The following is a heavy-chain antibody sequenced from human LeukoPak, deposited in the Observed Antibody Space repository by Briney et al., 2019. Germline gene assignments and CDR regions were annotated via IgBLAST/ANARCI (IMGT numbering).Heavy chain of an antibody. Sequence: SVKVSCKASGGTFSSYAISWVRQAPGQGLEWMGGIIPIFGTANYAQKFQGRVTITADESTSTAYMELSSLRSEDTAVYYCARAQRVEYSSSSYYYYMDVWGKGTTVTVFS. D-gene: IGHD6-6*01. CDR1: GGTFSSYA. J-gene: IGHJ6*03. V-gene: IGHV1-69*13. CDR3: ARAQRVEYSSSSYYYYMDV. CDR2: IIPIFGTA.